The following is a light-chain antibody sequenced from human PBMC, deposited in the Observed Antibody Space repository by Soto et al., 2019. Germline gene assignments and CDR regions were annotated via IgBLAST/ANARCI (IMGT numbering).Light chain of an antibody. CDR1: QGISSY. CDR3: QQTYSTPWT. J-gene: IGKJ1*01. Sequence: AIRMTQSPSSFSASTGDRVTITCRASQGISSYLAWYQQKPGKAPKLLIYATSSLQSGVPSRFSGRGSGTDFTLTISSLQPEDFAIYDCQQTYSTPWTFGQGTKV. V-gene: IGKV1-8*01. CDR2: ATS.